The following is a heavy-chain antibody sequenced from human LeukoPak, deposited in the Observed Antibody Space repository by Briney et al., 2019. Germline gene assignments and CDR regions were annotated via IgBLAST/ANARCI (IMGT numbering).Heavy chain of an antibody. CDR3: ARDRRGSYSYYMDV. J-gene: IGHJ6*03. D-gene: IGHD1-14*01. V-gene: IGHV1-2*02. CDR2: INPNSGGT. Sequence: ASVKVSCKASGYTFTGYYMHWVRQAPGQGLEWMGWINPNSGGTNYAQKFQGRVTMTRDTSISTAYMELSSLRSEDTAVYYCARDRRGSYSYYMDVWGKGTTVTVSS. CDR1: GYTFTGYY.